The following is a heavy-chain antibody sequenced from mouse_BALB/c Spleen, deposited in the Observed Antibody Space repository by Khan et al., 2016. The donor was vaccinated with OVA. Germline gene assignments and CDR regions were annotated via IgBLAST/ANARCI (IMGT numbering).Heavy chain of an antibody. CDR2: ISYSGSN. J-gene: IGHJ2*01. V-gene: IGHV3-2*02. D-gene: IGHD3-3*01. Sequence: EVQLVESGPGLVKPSQSLSLTCTVTGYSITSDYAWNWIRQFPGNKLEWMGYISYSGSNSYNPSLKSRISITRDTSNNQFFMQLNSVTTEDTATYYCARSIRANWGQGTTLTVAS. CDR1: GYSITSDYA. CDR3: ARSIRAN.